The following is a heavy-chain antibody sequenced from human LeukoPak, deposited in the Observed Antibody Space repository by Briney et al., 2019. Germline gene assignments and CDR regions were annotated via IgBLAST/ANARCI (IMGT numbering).Heavy chain of an antibody. CDR3: AKDRYCSSTSCYKGGGGIDY. CDR1: GFTFSTFG. J-gene: IGHJ4*02. V-gene: IGHV3-30*02. CDR2: VRFDGTNQ. D-gene: IGHD2-2*02. Sequence: GSLRLSCAASGFTFSTFGMHWVRQAPGKGLEWVSFVRFDGTNQYYADSVRGRFTISRDNPKNTLYLQASSLGVEDTAVYYCAKDRYCSSTSCYKGGGGIDYWGQGTLVTVSS.